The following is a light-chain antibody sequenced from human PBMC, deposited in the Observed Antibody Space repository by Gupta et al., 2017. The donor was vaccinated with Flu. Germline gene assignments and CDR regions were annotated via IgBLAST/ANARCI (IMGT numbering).Light chain of an antibody. CDR2: RVS. J-gene: IGKJ1*01. V-gene: IGKV2-30*02. CDR1: QSLVHRNGNNY. CDR3: MQGKHLPT. Sequence: PVTLGQPAYISCRSSQSLVHRNGNNYLNWLQQRPGQCPRRLIYRVSRRDCGVPDGFSGSGSGTDFTLTSSRGEAEDVGVYYCMQGKHLPTFGQGTKLEVK.